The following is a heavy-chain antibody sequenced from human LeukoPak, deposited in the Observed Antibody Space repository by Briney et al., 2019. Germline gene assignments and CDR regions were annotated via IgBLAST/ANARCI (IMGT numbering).Heavy chain of an antibody. J-gene: IGHJ3*02. D-gene: IGHD2-15*01. Sequence: SETLSLTCTVSGGSISNYYWSWIRQPPGKGLEWIGYIYYSGSTNYNPSLKSRVTISVDTSKNQFSLKLSSVTAADTAVYYCARRGYCSGGSCYSEAFDIWGQGTMVTVSS. V-gene: IGHV4-59*08. CDR1: GGSISNYY. CDR2: IYYSGST. CDR3: ARRGYCSGGSCYSEAFDI.